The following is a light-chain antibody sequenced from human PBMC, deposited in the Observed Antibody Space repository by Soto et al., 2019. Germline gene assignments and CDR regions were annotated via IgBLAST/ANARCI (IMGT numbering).Light chain of an antibody. V-gene: IGKV1-5*01. J-gene: IGKJ2*01. Sequence: DIQMTQSPSTLSASVGDRVTITCRASQSISSWLAWYQQKPGKAPKLLIYDASSLESGVPSRFSGSGSGTEFTLTISSPQPDDFATYYCQQSNSYSGYTFGQGTKLEIK. CDR1: QSISSW. CDR2: DAS. CDR3: QQSNSYSGYT.